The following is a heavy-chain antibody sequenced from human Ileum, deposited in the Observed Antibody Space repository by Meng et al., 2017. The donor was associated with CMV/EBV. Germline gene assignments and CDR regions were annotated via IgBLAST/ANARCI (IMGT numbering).Heavy chain of an antibody. Sequence: QVQPQLSGPGLVKTSQTLLLTCAISGDSVSSTTVTWNWIRQSPSRGLEWLGRTYYRSKWFNDYALSVRGRITINPDISKNQLSLQLNSVTPEDTAVYYCVRLTGNSWLDYWGRGTLVTVSS. CDR3: VRLTGNSWLDY. CDR1: GDSVSSTTVT. CDR2: TYYRSKWFN. V-gene: IGHV6-1*01. D-gene: IGHD6-13*01. J-gene: IGHJ4*02.